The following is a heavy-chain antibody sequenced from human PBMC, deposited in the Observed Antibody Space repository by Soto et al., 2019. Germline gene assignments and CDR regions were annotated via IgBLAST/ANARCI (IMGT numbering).Heavy chain of an antibody. Sequence: ASVKVSCKASGYTFTSYGISWVRQAPGQGLEWMGWISAYNGNTNYAQKLQGRVTMTTDTSTSTAYMELRSLRSDDTAVYYCARDIAGGDGPDAXDIWGQGTMVTVSS. D-gene: IGHD4-17*01. CDR1: GYTFTSYG. CDR2: ISAYNGNT. CDR3: ARDIAGGDGPDAXDI. V-gene: IGHV1-18*01. J-gene: IGHJ3*02.